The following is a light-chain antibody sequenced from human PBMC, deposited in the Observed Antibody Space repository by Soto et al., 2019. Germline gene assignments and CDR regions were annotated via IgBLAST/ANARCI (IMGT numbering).Light chain of an antibody. CDR2: KAS. V-gene: IGKV1-5*03. J-gene: IGKJ1*01. CDR3: QQYNSYPPT. CDR1: QSISVW. Sequence: DIQMTQSPSTLSASVGDRVTTTCRPSQSISVWLAWYQQKEGKAPNLXIYKASRLESGVPSRFSGSGSETEFTLTISGLQPGDSATYDCQQYNSYPPTFGQGTKVDIK.